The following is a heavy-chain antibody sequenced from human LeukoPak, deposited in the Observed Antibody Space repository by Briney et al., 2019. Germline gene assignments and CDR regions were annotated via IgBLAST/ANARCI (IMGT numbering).Heavy chain of an antibody. CDR1: GFTFSNYA. J-gene: IGHJ4*02. V-gene: IGHV3-23*01. CDR3: AKPAKTDYADY. CDR2: INGGGGST. D-gene: IGHD1-14*01. Sequence: GGSLRLSCAASGFTFSNYAMDWVRQAPGKGLEWVSSINGGGGSTYYADSVKGRFTISRDNSKNTLYLQMNSLRAEDTAVYYCAKPAKTDYADYWGQGTLVTVSS.